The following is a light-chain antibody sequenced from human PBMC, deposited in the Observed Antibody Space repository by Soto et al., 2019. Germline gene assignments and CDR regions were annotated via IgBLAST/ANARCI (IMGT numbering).Light chain of an antibody. J-gene: IGKJ1*01. V-gene: IGKV1-9*01. CDR1: QDIASY. CDR2: DAS. CDR3: QQLNYYPLT. Sequence: DIQLTQSPSFLSASVGDRVIITCRANQDIASYLAWYQQKPGKAPKLLIYDASTLQSGVPSKFSGSGSETEFTLTISSLQPEDFATYYCQQLNYYPLTFGQGTKVEIK.